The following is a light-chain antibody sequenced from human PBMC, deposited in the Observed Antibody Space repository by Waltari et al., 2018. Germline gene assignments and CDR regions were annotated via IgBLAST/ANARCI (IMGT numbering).Light chain of an antibody. V-gene: IGKV3-11*01. Sequence: IVTTLSPATLCFSPGERAIIACRTSQRLSNYLAWYQQKPGQAPRLLIYDTSSRATGIPARFSGSGFGTDFTLTISSLEPEDFAVYYCQQRRNWPRTFGGGTKVEIK. J-gene: IGKJ4*01. CDR1: QRLSNY. CDR3: QQRRNWPRT. CDR2: DTS.